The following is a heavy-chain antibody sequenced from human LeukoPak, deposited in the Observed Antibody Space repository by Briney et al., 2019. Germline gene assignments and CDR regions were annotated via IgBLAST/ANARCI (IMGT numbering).Heavy chain of an antibody. CDR2: INPNSGGT. J-gene: IGHJ4*02. Sequence: ASVKVSCKASGYTFTDYYMHWVRQAPGQGLEWMGWINPNSGGTNYAQKFQGRVIMTRDTSISTAYMELSRLRSDDTAVYYCARVRASGATTYYFDYWGQGTLVTVSS. D-gene: IGHD1-26*01. CDR3: ARVRASGATTYYFDY. V-gene: IGHV1-2*02. CDR1: GYTFTDYY.